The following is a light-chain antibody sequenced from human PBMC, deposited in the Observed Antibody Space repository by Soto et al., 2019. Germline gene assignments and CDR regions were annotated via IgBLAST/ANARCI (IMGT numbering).Light chain of an antibody. V-gene: IGLV2-14*01. CDR2: EVN. CDR3: SSHSSTSAYYV. Sequence: QSALTQPASVSGSPGQSITISCTGNGSDIGYYDYVSWYQYHSGKAPKLIIYEVNNRPSGVSNRFSGSKSVNTASLTISGLQAEDEADYYCSSHSSTSAYYVFGTGTKLTVL. J-gene: IGLJ1*01. CDR1: GSDIGYYDY.